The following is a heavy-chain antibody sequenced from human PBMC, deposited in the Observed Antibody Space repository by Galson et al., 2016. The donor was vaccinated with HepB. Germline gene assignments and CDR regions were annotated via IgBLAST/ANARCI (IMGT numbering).Heavy chain of an antibody. CDR3: ARLYGKGANPYYFDF. V-gene: IGHV2-70*17. Sequence: PALVKPTQTPTVTCSFSGFSLRSSGMCVSWIRQPPGKAPEWLARIDWDDEKFYDSSLKTRLSVSKDTSKNQVVLTMTNMAPVDTATYYCARLYGKGANPYYFDFWGQGILVTVSS. CDR1: GFSLRSSGMC. J-gene: IGHJ4*02. CDR2: IDWDDEK. D-gene: IGHD1-26*01.